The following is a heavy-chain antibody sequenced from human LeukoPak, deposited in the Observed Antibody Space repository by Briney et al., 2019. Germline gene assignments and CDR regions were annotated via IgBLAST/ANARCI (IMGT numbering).Heavy chain of an antibody. V-gene: IGHV3-11*01. CDR2: ISSSGSTI. Sequence: KPGGSLRLSCAASGFTFSDYYMSWIRQAPGKGLEWVSYISSSGSTIYYADSVKGRFTISRDNAKNSLYLQMNSLRAEDMALYYCANLYCTNGVCYYQHWGQGTLVTVSS. CDR1: GFTFSDYY. J-gene: IGHJ1*01. CDR3: ANLYCTNGVCYYQH. D-gene: IGHD2-8*01.